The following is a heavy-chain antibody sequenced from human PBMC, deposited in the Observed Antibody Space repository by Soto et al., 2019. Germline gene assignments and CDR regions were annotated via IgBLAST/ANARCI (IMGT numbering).Heavy chain of an antibody. J-gene: IGHJ6*02. V-gene: IGHV3-30-3*01. CDR3: AREVASGWYEYYYYGMDV. Sequence: GGSLRLSCAASGFTFSSYAMHWVRQAPGKGLEWVAVISYDGSNKYYADSVKGRFTISRDNSKNTLYLQMNSLRAEDTAVYYCAREVASGWYEYYYYGMDVWGQGTTVTVSS. CDR2: ISYDGSNK. D-gene: IGHD6-19*01. CDR1: GFTFSSYA.